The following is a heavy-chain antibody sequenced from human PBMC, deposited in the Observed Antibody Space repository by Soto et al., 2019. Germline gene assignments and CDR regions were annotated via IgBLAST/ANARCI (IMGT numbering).Heavy chain of an antibody. J-gene: IGHJ6*02. V-gene: IGHV3-33*01. Sequence: GGSLRLSCAASGFTFSSYGMHWVRQAPGKGLEWVAVIWYDGSNKYYADSVKGRFTISRDNSKNTLYLQMNSLRAEDTAVYYCARDPPRTVDYYYYCGMDVWGQGTTVTVSS. D-gene: IGHD4-17*01. CDR3: ARDPPRTVDYYYYCGMDV. CDR2: IWYDGSNK. CDR1: GFTFSSYG.